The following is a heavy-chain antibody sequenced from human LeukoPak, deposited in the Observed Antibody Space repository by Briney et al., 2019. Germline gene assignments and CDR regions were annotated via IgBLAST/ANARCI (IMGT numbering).Heavy chain of an antibody. CDR2: ISTSGST. CDR3: AREDTGDYYSYCFDY. Sequence: SETLSLTCAVSGYSISNGYYWVWIRQPAGKGLEWIGRISTSGSTNYSPSLKSRVSMSVDASKNQFSLRLSSVTAADTAVYYCAREDTGDYYSYCFDYWGQGTLVTVSS. J-gene: IGHJ4*02. V-gene: IGHV4-4*07. CDR1: GYSISNGYY. D-gene: IGHD3-22*01.